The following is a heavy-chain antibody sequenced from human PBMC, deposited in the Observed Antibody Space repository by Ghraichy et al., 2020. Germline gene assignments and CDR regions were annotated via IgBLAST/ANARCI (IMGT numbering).Heavy chain of an antibody. Sequence: ASVKVSCKASGYTFTSYGISWVRQAPGQGLEWMGWISAYNGNTNYAQKLQGRVTMTTDTSTSTAYMELRSLRSDDTAVYYCARLCGGDCYRELDYWCQGTLVTVSS. J-gene: IGHJ4*02. CDR2: ISAYNGNT. CDR3: ARLCGGDCYRELDY. V-gene: IGHV1-18*01. D-gene: IGHD2-21*02. CDR1: GYTFTSYG.